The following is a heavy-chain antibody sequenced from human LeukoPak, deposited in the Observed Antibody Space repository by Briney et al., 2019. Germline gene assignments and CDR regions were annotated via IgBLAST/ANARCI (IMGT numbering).Heavy chain of an antibody. V-gene: IGHV1-18*01. CDR1: GYTFTNYV. Sequence: ASVKVSCKASGYTFTNYVISWVRQAPGRGLEWMGWVSTYSGNTNYAQKFQGRITMTTDTSTSTAYMDLRNLRYDDTAVYYCARFTGLDYWGQGTPITVSS. CDR3: ARFTGLDY. CDR2: VSTYSGNT. J-gene: IGHJ4*02.